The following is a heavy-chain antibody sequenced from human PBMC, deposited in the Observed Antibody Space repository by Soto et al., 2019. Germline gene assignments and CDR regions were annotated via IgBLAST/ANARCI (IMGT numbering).Heavy chain of an antibody. D-gene: IGHD1-26*01. V-gene: IGHV4-34*01. Sequence: TLSLTCAVYGGSFSGYYWSWIRQPPGKGPEWIGEINHSGSTNYNPSLKSRVTISVDTSKNQFSLKLSSVTAADTAVYYCARAWANYYYYYGMDVWGQGTTVTVSS. CDR3: ARAWANYYYYYGMDV. J-gene: IGHJ6*02. CDR1: GGSFSGYY. CDR2: INHSGST.